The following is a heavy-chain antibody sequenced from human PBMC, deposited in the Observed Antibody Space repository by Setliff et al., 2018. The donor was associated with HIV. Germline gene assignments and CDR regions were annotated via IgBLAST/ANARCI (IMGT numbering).Heavy chain of an antibody. D-gene: IGHD6-13*01. CDR1: GFIFSSYE. J-gene: IGHJ3*02. V-gene: IGHV3-48*03. CDR3: TTDRVGGRSTWYRIGAFEI. Sequence: PGGSLRLSCAASGFIFSSYEMNWVRQAPGKGLEWVSYISSSGSPIHYADSVKGRFTISRDNVKNSLYLQMNSLKTEDTAVYYCTTDRVGGRSTWYRIGAFEIWGQGTMVTVSS. CDR2: ISSSGSPI.